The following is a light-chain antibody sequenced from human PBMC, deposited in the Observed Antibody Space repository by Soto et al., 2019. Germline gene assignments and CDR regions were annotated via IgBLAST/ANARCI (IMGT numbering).Light chain of an antibody. J-gene: IGLJ2*01. V-gene: IGLV2-14*03. CDR3: SSYTTSTTMI. Sequence: QSALTQPASVSGSPGQSITISCTGTSSDVGRYKLVSWYQQHPGKAPKLMIYDVTNRPSGVSNRFSGSKSGNTASLTSSGLQAVDEADYYCSSYTTSTTMIFGGGTKLTVL. CDR2: DVT. CDR1: SSDVGRYKL.